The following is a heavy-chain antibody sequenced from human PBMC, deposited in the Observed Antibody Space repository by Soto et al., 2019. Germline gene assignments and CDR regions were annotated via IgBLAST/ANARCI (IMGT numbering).Heavy chain of an antibody. CDR2: INPTGSYT. V-gene: IGHV3-11*06. Sequence: LRLSCAASGFTFSDHYMTWIRQAPGKGLEWISYINPTGSYTHYADSVKGRFSISRDNAENSLYLQMNSLRPEDTALYYCARGHLSMDVWGQGATVTVSS. J-gene: IGHJ6*02. CDR3: ARGHLSMDV. CDR1: GFTFSDHY.